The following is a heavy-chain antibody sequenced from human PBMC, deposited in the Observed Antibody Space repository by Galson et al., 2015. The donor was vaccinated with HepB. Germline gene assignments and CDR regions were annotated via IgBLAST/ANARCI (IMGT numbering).Heavy chain of an antibody. Sequence: SLRLSCAASGFTFSYYWMHWVRQAPGKGLVWVSRINTHGSSTSHADSVKGRFTVSRDNAKNTLYLQMNSLRAEETAVYYCVREGGFSGYDTTDFDYWGQGTLVTVSS. D-gene: IGHD5-12*01. V-gene: IGHV3-74*01. CDR3: VREGGFSGYDTTDFDY. CDR2: INTHGSST. CDR1: GFTFSYYW. J-gene: IGHJ4*02.